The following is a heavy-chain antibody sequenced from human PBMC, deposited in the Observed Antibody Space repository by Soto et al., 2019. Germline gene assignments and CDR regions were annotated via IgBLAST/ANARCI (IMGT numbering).Heavy chain of an antibody. Sequence: EVQLVESGGGLVQPGGSLTLCCAASGFTFSSYWMHWVRQAPGKGVVWVSRINPDGRGTNYADSVKGRFTISRDNAKNTLYLQMNSLRPEDTAVYYCARVGQGAWYFDLWGRGTLVTVSS. V-gene: IGHV3-74*01. CDR1: GFTFSSYW. CDR3: ARVGQGAWYFDL. J-gene: IGHJ2*01. CDR2: INPDGRGT. D-gene: IGHD1-26*01.